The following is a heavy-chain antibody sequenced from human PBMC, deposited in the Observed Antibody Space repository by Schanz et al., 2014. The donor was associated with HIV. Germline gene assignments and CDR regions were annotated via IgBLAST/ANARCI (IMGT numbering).Heavy chain of an antibody. J-gene: IGHJ4*02. Sequence: VQLVESGGGLVQPGRSLRLSCAASGFTFDDYAMHWVRQAPGKGLEWVAVILQDASNEYYADSVKGRFTISRDKLKNTVHLQLNSLRADDTAVYYCARGGASAAYRYYFDYWGQGTLVTVSS. CDR2: ILQDASNE. CDR3: ARGGASAAYRYYFDY. D-gene: IGHD6-13*01. V-gene: IGHV3-30*03. CDR1: GFTFDDYA.